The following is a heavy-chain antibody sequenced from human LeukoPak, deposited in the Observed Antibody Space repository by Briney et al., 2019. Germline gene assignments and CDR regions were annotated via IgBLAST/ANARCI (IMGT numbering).Heavy chain of an antibody. CDR1: GGSFSGYY. Sequence: PSETLSLTCAVYGGSFSGYYWSWIRQPPGKGLEWIGEINHSGSTNYNPSLKSRVTISVDTSKNQFSLKLSSVTAADTAVYYCARLLGYYYMDVWGKGTTVTVSS. D-gene: IGHD2-8*02. V-gene: IGHV4-34*01. J-gene: IGHJ6*03. CDR2: INHSGST. CDR3: ARLLGYYYMDV.